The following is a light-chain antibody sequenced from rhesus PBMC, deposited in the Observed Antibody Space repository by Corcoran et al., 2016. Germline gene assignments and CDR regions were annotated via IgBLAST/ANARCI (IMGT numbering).Light chain of an antibody. CDR3: LQHNSYPLT. Sequence: DIQMTQSPSSLSASVGDTVTITCRASQGISSYLNWFQQKPGKAPKLLIYAASSLESGVPSRFSGSGSGTEFTPTISSLQPEDFAAYYCLQHNSYPLTFGGGTKVEIK. V-gene: IGKV1-28*01. CDR1: QGISSY. J-gene: IGKJ4*01. CDR2: AAS.